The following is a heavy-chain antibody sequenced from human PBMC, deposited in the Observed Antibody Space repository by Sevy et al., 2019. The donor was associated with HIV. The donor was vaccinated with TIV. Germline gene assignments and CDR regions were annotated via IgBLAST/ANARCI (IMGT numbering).Heavy chain of an antibody. V-gene: IGHV1-69*13. Sequence: AAVKVSCKASGGTFSSYAISWVRQAPRQGLERMGGIIPIFSTANYSQKFQGRVTITADESTSTAYMELSSLRSEDTAMYYCARSGGSKFDYWGQGTLVTVSS. CDR1: GGTFSSYA. CDR2: IIPIFSTA. J-gene: IGHJ4*02. CDR3: ARSGGSKFDY.